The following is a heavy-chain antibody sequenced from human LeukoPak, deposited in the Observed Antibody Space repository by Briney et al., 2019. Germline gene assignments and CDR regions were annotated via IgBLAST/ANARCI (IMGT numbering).Heavy chain of an antibody. CDR2: INPNFGTA. D-gene: IGHD6-19*01. CDR3: AGVGYSSGWYHDY. V-gene: IGHV1-69*01. J-gene: IGHJ4*02. Sequence: SVKVSCKASGCTFSSYAISWVRQATGQGLEWMGGINPNFGTANYAQKFQGRVTITADESTSTAYMELSSLRSEDTAVYYCAGVGYSSGWYHDYWGQGTLVTVSS. CDR1: GCTFSSYA.